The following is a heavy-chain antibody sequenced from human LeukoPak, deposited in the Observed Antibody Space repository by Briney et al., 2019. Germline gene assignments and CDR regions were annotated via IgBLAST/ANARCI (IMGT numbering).Heavy chain of an antibody. Sequence: GGSLRLSCAASGFTFSDYYMSWIRQAPGKGLEWVSYISSSGSTIYYADSVKGRFTISRDNAKNSLYLQMNSLRAEDTAVYYCAREANIYYYDSSGYFDYWGQGTLVTVSS. V-gene: IGHV3-11*04. D-gene: IGHD3-22*01. CDR1: GFTFSDYY. J-gene: IGHJ4*02. CDR3: AREANIYYYDSSGYFDY. CDR2: ISSSGSTI.